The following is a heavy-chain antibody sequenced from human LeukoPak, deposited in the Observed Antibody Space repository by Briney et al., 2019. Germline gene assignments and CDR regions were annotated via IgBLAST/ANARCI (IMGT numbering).Heavy chain of an antibody. V-gene: IGHV3-15*01. D-gene: IGHD3-22*01. J-gene: IGHJ4*02. CDR2: IKSKANGGTT. CDR3: TYYYDSSTYYHVDY. Sequence: PGESLRLSCTASGFAFNNAWMSWVRQVPGKGLEWVGRIKSKANGGTTDHAAPVKGRFTISRDDSKSTLYLQMNSLRTEDTAVYYCTYYYDSSTYYHVDYWGQGTLVTVSS. CDR1: GFAFNNAW.